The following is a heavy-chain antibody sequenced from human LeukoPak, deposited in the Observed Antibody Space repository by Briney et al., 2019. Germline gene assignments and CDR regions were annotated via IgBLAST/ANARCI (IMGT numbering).Heavy chain of an antibody. CDR1: GGSFSGYY. J-gene: IGHJ3*02. CDR3: ARGKGGRSDSSGYYLDAFDI. Sequence: PSETLSLTCAVYGGSFSGYYWSWIRQPPGKGLEWIGEINHSGSTNYNPSLKSRVTISVDTSKNQFSLKLSSVTAADTAVYYCARGKGGRSDSSGYYLDAFDIWGQGTMVTVSS. V-gene: IGHV4-34*01. D-gene: IGHD3-22*01. CDR2: INHSGST.